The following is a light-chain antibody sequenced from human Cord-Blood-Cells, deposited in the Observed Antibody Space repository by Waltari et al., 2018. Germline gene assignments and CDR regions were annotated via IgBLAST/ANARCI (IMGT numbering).Light chain of an antibody. CDR3: CSYAGSYV. CDR1: SSDVGSYNL. Sequence: QSALTQPASVSGSPGQSITISRTGTSSDVGSYNLVSWYQQHPGKAPKLMIYAGSTRPSGVSNRFSGSKSGNTASLTISWLQAEDEADYYCCSYAGSYVFGTGTKVTVL. J-gene: IGLJ1*01. CDR2: AGS. V-gene: IGLV2-23*01.